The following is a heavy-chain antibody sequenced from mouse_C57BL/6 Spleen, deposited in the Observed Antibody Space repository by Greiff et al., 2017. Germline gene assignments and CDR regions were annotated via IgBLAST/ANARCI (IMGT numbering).Heavy chain of an antibody. V-gene: IGHV3-6*01. CDR2: ISYDGSN. CDR1: GYSITSGYY. Sequence: EVQLVESGPGLVKPSQSLSLTCSVTGYSITSGYYWNWIRQFPGNKLEWMGYISYDGSNNYNPSLKNRISITRDTSKNQFFLKLNSVTTEDTATYYCARGVGLGGAWFAYWGQGTLVTVSA. D-gene: IGHD2-4*01. J-gene: IGHJ3*01. CDR3: ARGVGLGGAWFAY.